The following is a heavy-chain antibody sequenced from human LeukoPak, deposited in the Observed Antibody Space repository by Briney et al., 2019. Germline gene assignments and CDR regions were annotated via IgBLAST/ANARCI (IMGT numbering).Heavy chain of an antibody. CDR3: ARGYGDNPYGMDV. J-gene: IGHJ6*02. Sequence: GGSLRLSCAASGFTFIDYYMSWIRQAPGKGLEWVSYISSSSSYTNYADSVKGRFTISRDNAKNSLYLQMNSLRAEDTAVYYCARGYGDNPYGMDVWGQGTTVTVSS. CDR1: GFTFIDYY. CDR2: ISSSSSYT. V-gene: IGHV3-11*06. D-gene: IGHD4-17*01.